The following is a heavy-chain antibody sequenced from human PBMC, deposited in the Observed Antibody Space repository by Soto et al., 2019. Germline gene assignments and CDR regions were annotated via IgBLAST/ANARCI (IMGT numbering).Heavy chain of an antibody. CDR3: ARDWGSSARGYYYGMDV. Sequence: GGSLRLSCAASGSAFSSYSMNWVRQAPGKGLEWVSNISSSSSSIYYADSVKGRFTISRDNAKNSLYLQMNSLRDEDTAVYYCARDWGSSARGYYYGMDVWGQGTTVTVS. D-gene: IGHD3-16*01. J-gene: IGHJ6*02. V-gene: IGHV3-48*02. CDR2: ISSSSSSI. CDR1: GSAFSSYS.